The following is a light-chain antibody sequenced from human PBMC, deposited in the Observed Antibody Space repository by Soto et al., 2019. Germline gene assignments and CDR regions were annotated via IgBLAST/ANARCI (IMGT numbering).Light chain of an antibody. CDR2: QTS. Sequence: DIQMTQSPSALSASVGDRVTITCRASQSIGPWLAWFQQRPGKPPKLLISQTSYLESGLPSRFSGRGSGTEFPLTISSLQPDDFTTYYCQQYRSYSRTLGQGTRVEAK. CDR1: QSIGPW. CDR3: QQYRSYSRT. V-gene: IGKV1-5*03. J-gene: IGKJ1*01.